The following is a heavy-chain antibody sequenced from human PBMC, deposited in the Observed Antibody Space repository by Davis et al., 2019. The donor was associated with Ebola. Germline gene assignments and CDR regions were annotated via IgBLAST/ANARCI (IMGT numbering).Heavy chain of an antibody. Sequence: GGSLRLSCAASGFTFSTSWMAWVRQAPGKGLEWVANINTDGSERYYVDSVKGRFTISRDNAKNPLYLQMNSLRDEDTAVYYCARGYSSGWYRYYFDYWGQGTLVTVSS. CDR1: GFTFSTSW. J-gene: IGHJ4*02. D-gene: IGHD6-19*01. V-gene: IGHV3-7*01. CDR2: INTDGSER. CDR3: ARGYSSGWYRYYFDY.